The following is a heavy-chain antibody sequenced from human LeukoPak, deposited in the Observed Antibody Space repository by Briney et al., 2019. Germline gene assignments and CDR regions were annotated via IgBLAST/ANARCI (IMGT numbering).Heavy chain of an antibody. Sequence: GESLKISCKGSGYSFTSYWIGWVRQMPGKGLEWMGSIYPGDSDTRYSPSFQGQVTISADKSISTAYLQWSSLKASDTAMYYCASAKGYCSSTNCPGDFDYWGQGTLVTVSS. CDR2: IYPGDSDT. CDR1: GYSFTSYW. J-gene: IGHJ4*02. D-gene: IGHD2-2*01. CDR3: ASAKGYCSSTNCPGDFDY. V-gene: IGHV5-51*01.